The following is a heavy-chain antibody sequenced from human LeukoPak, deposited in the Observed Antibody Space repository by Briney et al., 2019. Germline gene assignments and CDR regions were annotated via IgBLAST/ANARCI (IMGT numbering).Heavy chain of an antibody. D-gene: IGHD2-2*01. J-gene: IGHJ4*02. CDR2: NYSVGST. CDR1: GFTISNNY. Sequence: PGVSLTLSCAASGFTISNNYMRGVLQAPGKGLQGVSVNYSVGSTYYSDSVHDRFTISRDNSNNTPFPPMKSLVAEDPAVYYCATTTLNCSSNSCDFGAFDYWGQGTLVTVSS. V-gene: IGHV3-53*01. CDR3: ATTTLNCSSNSCDFGAFDY.